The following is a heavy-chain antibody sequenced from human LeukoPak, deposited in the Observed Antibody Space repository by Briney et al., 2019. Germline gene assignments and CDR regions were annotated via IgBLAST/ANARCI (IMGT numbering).Heavy chain of an antibody. CDR2: INPSGGST. Sequence: GASVKVSCKASGYTFTSYYMHWVRQAPGQGLEWMGIINPSGGSTSYAQKFQGRVTITRDTSASTAYMELSSLRSEDTAVYYCARDTYYDSSGSEIDIKFDPWGQGTLVTVSS. CDR1: GYTFTSYY. D-gene: IGHD3-22*01. J-gene: IGHJ5*02. CDR3: ARDTYYDSSGSEIDIKFDP. V-gene: IGHV1-46*01.